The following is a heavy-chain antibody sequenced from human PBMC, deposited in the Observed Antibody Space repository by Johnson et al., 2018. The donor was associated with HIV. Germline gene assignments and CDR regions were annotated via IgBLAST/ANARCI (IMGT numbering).Heavy chain of an antibody. J-gene: IGHJ3*02. CDR3: ARETDGHLRHFDWLLSRGDAFDI. D-gene: IGHD3-9*01. CDR2: ISSSGTPK. Sequence: QVQLVESGGGVVKHGGSLRLSCEASGFSFSAYYMTWIRQAPGKGLEWVSSISSSGTPKYYADSVKGRFTISRDNGKNSLYLQMNSLRVEDTALYYCARETDGHLRHFDWLLSRGDAFDIWGQGSMVTVSS. V-gene: IGHV3-11*04. CDR1: GFSFSAYY.